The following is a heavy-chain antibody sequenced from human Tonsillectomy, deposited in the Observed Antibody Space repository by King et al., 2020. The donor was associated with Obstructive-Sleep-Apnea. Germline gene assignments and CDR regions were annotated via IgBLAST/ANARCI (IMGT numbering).Heavy chain of an antibody. CDR1: GGSISSSNW. J-gene: IGHJ5*01. D-gene: IGHD6-13*01. Sequence: LQLQESGPGLVKPSGTLSLTCAVSGGSISSSNWWSWVRQPPGKGLEWIGEIYHSGSTNCNPSLKSRVTISVDKSKNQFSLKLTSVTAADTAVYYCARYNSSSWSGDWFDSWGQGTLVTVSS. V-gene: IGHV4-4*02. CDR3: ARYNSSSWSGDWFDS. CDR2: IYHSGST.